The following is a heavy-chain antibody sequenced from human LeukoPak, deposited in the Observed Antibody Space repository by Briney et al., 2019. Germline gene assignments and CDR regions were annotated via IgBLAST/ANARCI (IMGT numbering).Heavy chain of an antibody. D-gene: IGHD2-2*01. CDR3: TKVPDTWLQADP. Sequence: PSETLSLTCTVSGGSISKSSSYWGWIRQPPGKGLEWIGTIYYSGGTYYNPSLKSRVTISLATSKNQFSLKLSSVTAADTAVYFCTKVPDTWLQADPWGQGTLVTVSS. CDR2: IYYSGGT. J-gene: IGHJ5*02. V-gene: IGHV4-39*01. CDR1: GGSISKSSSY.